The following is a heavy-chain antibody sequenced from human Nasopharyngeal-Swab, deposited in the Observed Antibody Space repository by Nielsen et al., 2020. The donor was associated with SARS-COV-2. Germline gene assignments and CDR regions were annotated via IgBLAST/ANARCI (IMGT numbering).Heavy chain of an antibody. CDR1: GLSFSNSA. J-gene: IGHJ2*01. CDR2: ISGSGRRT. V-gene: IGHV3-23*01. CDR3: ARASGNYWYFDL. Sequence: GESLKISCVASGLSFSNSAMSWVRRAPGKGLEWVSTISGSGRRTFYADSVKGRFTISRDSSKATLYLHMSSLRAEDTARYYCARASGNYWYFDLWGRGTPLTVSS. D-gene: IGHD4-23*01.